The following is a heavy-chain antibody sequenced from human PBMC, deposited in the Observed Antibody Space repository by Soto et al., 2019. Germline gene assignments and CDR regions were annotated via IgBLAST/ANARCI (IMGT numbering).Heavy chain of an antibody. CDR3: ARGRYGSCSNNDY. CDR2: MNPNSGNT. CDR1: GYTFTSYD. Sequence: QVQLVQSGAEVKKPGASVKVSCKASGYTFTSYDINWVRQATGQGLEWMGWMNPNSGNTGYAQKFQGRVTMTRNTSVSRACMELISLRSEDAAVYYCARGRYGSCSNNDYWGQGTLVTVSS. V-gene: IGHV1-8*01. D-gene: IGHD3-10*01. J-gene: IGHJ4*02.